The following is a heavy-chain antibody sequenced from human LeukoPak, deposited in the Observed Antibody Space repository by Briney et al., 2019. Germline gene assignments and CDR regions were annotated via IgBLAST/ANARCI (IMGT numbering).Heavy chain of an antibody. J-gene: IGHJ5*02. V-gene: IGHV3-7*03. Sequence: PGGSLRLSGAASGFTFKTFWMSWVRQAPGRGLEWVANIKQEGGEKYYVDSVKGRFTISRDNARNSLYLQVNSLRAEDTAVYYCARDRGRNWFDTWGQGTLVTVSS. CDR2: IKQEGGEK. CDR3: ARDRGRNWFDT. D-gene: IGHD1-26*01. CDR1: GFTFKTFW.